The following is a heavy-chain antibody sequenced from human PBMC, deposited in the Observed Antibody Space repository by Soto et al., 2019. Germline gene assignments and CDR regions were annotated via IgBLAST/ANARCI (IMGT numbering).Heavy chain of an antibody. CDR2: ISGSGGST. D-gene: IGHD6-19*01. CDR1: GFTFSSYA. CDR3: AKFRQQWLVPYFDY. V-gene: IGHV3-23*01. J-gene: IGHJ4*02. Sequence: PGGSLRLSCASSGFTFSSYAMSLVRQAPGKGLEWVSAISGSGGSTYYADSVKGRFTISRDNSKNTLYLQMNSLRAEDTAVYYCAKFRQQWLVPYFDYWGQGTLVTVS.